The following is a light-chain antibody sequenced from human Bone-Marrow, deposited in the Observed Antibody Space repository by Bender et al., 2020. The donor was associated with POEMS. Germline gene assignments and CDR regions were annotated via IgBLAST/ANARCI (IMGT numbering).Light chain of an antibody. V-gene: IGLV2-14*03. Sequence: QSALTQPASVSGSPGQSITISCTGTSSDVDDYKFVSWYQHHPGKAPKLMIYDVTYRPGGVSHRFSGSKSGNTASLTISGLQAEDEADYFCCSYTTSGTWVFGGGTELTVL. CDR2: DVT. CDR3: CSYTTSGTWV. J-gene: IGLJ3*02. CDR1: SSDVDDYKF.